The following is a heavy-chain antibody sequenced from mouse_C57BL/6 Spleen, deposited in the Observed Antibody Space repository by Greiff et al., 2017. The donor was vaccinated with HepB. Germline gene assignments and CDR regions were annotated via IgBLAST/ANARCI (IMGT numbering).Heavy chain of an antibody. CDR2: IWSGGST. CDR3: ARWKGQLRLQGAMDY. J-gene: IGHJ4*01. D-gene: IGHD3-2*02. V-gene: IGHV2-2*01. CDR1: GFSLTSYG. Sequence: VKLVESGPGLVQPSQSLSITCTVSGFSLTSYGVHWVRQSPGKGLEWLGVIWSGGSTDYNAAFISRMTISKDNSKSKVFLKMNSLQADDTAIYYCARWKGQLRLQGAMDYWGQGTSVTVSS.